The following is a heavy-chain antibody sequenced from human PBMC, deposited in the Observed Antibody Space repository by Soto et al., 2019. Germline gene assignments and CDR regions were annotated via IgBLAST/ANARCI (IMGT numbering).Heavy chain of an antibody. CDR1: GGTFSSCA. D-gene: IGHD6-19*01. J-gene: IGHJ4*02. Sequence: SVKVSCKASGGTFSSCAISWVRQAPGQGLEWMGGIIPIFGTANYAQKFQGRVTITADESTSTAYMELSSLRSEDTAVYYCARDSSGWRTFDYWGQGTLVTVSS. CDR3: ARDSSGWRTFDY. CDR2: IIPIFGTA. V-gene: IGHV1-69*13.